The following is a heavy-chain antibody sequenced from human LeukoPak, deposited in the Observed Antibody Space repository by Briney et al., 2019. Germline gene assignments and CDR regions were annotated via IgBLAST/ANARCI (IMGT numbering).Heavy chain of an antibody. V-gene: IGHV3-7*01. CDR2: IKEDGSEK. CDR3: ARDSSGYQ. D-gene: IGHD3-22*01. CDR1: GFTFSTYW. Sequence: GGSLRLSCAASGFTFSTYWISWVRQAPGKGLEWVANIKEDGSEKYYGDSVKGRFTISRDNAKNSLYLQMNSLRAEDTAVYYCARDSSGYQWGQGTLVTVSS. J-gene: IGHJ4*02.